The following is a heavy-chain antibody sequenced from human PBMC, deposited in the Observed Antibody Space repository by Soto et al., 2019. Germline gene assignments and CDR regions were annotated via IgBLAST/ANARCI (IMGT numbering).Heavy chain of an antibody. V-gene: IGHV4-31*03. Sequence: QVQLQESGPGLVKPSQTLSLTCTVSGGSISSGGYYWSWIRQHPGKGLEWIGYIYYSGSTYYNPSLKRRVTISVDTSKNQFSLKLSSVTAADTAVYYCARGAEDIVVVPAATTPNLFDPWGQGTLVTVSS. J-gene: IGHJ5*02. CDR3: ARGAEDIVVVPAATTPNLFDP. CDR1: GGSISSGGYY. CDR2: IYYSGST. D-gene: IGHD2-2*01.